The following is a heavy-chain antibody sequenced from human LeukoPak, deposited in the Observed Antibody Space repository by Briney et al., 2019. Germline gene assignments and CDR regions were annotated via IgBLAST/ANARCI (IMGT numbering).Heavy chain of an antibody. V-gene: IGHV3-48*04. CDR3: ARGAYSSGWAYFDH. D-gene: IGHD6-19*01. CDR1: GFTFSDYS. J-gene: IGHJ4*02. CDR2: ISFSVNTK. Sequence: GGSLRLSCTASGFTFSDYSMNWVRQAPGKGLEWVSYISFSVNTKYYGDSVKGRFTISRDNAKNSLYLHMDSLRAEDTAVYYCARGAYSSGWAYFDHWGQGTLVTVSS.